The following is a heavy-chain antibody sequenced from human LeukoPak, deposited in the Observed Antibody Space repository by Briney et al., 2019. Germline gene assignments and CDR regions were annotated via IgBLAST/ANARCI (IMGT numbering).Heavy chain of an antibody. Sequence: SQTLSLTCAISADSVSSNSAAWNWTRHSPSSGLDWLGRTYYRSKWYNDYAVSVKSRITINPDTSKNQFSLQLNSVTPEDTAVYYCAMGSSSGVSYYFDYWGQGTLVTVSS. D-gene: IGHD6-6*01. V-gene: IGHV6-1*01. CDR2: TYYRSKWYN. J-gene: IGHJ4*02. CDR3: AMGSSSGVSYYFDY. CDR1: ADSVSSNSAA.